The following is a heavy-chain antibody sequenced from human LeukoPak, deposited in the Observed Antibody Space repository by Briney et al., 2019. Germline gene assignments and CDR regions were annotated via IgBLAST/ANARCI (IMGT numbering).Heavy chain of an antibody. V-gene: IGHV3-48*03. CDR3: ARDSSGWPFDY. D-gene: IGHD6-19*01. J-gene: IGHJ4*02. CDR1: GFTFSSYE. CDR2: IRSSGSTI. Sequence: GGSLRLSCAASGFTFSSYEMNWVRQAPGKGLEWVSYIRSSGSTIYYADSVKGRFTISRDNAKNSLYLQMNSLRAEDTAVYYCARDSSGWPFDYWGQGTLVTVSS.